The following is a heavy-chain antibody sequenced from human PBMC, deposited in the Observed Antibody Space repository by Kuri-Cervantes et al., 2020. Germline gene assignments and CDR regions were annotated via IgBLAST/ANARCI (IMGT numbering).Heavy chain of an antibody. Sequence: SETLSLTCTVSGGSISGSGYYWGWIRQAPGGGLEWIGTTYYSGRTYYNPSLKSRVTISVDTSKNQFSLKVSSVTAADTAVYCCTKGSSSGTAHYYYGMDVWGQGTTVTVSS. V-gene: IGHV4-39*07. CDR2: TYYSGRT. CDR3: TKGSSSGTAHYYYGMDV. CDR1: GGSISGSGYY. J-gene: IGHJ6*02. D-gene: IGHD3-10*01.